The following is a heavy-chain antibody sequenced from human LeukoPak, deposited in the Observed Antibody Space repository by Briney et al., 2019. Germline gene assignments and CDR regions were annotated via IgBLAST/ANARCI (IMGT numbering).Heavy chain of an antibody. J-gene: IGHJ3*02. D-gene: IGHD1-14*01. Sequence: SETLSLTCAVSGYSISSGYYWGWIRQPPGKGLEWIGSIYHSGNTYYNPSLKSRVTTSVDTSKNEFPLKVSSVTAADTAVYYCARDRASGRAFDIWGQGTMVTVSS. CDR1: GYSISSGYY. CDR3: ARDRASGRAFDI. CDR2: IYHSGNT. V-gene: IGHV4-38-2*02.